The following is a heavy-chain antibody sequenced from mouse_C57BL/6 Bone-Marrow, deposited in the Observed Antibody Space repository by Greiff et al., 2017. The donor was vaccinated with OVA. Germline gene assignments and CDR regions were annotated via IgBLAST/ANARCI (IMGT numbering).Heavy chain of an antibody. CDR2: IYPRAGST. CDR1: GYTFTSYD. D-gene: IGHD1-1*02. Sequence: QVQLKESGPELVKPGASVKLSCKASGYTFTSYDINWVKQRPGQGLEWMGWIYPRAGSTKYNETFKGNATLTVDTSPSTAYIELHSLTSEDSAVYFCARAWWGYWGQGTTRTVSS. CDR3: ARAWWGY. V-gene: IGHV1-85*01. J-gene: IGHJ2*01.